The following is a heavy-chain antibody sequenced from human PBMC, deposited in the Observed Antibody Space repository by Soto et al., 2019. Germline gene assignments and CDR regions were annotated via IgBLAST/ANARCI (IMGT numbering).Heavy chain of an antibody. J-gene: IGHJ4*02. CDR1: GDSISSYY. CDR2: LYYGRSA. CDR3: ALSSMAVVPEY. D-gene: IGHD3-22*01. V-gene: IGHV4-59*01. Sequence: QVQLQESGPGLVKPSETLSLTCAVSGDSISSYYCMWIRQPPGKGLESIGYLYYGRSANYNPSLKSRVTLSVDTSTNQCSLTLSSMTAADTAVFYYALSSMAVVPEYWGQETLDTVSS.